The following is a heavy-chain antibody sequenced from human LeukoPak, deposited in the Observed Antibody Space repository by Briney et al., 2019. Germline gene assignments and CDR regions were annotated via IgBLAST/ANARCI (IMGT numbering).Heavy chain of an antibody. CDR3: ASEWPDDAFDI. CDR1: GGSFSGYY. Sequence: SGTLSLTCAVYGGSFSGYYWSWIRQPPGKGLEWIGEINHSGSTNYNPSLKSRVTISVDTSKNQFSLKLSSVTAADTAVYYCASEWPDDAFDIWGQGTMVTVSS. V-gene: IGHV4-34*01. J-gene: IGHJ3*02. CDR2: INHSGST. D-gene: IGHD3-3*01.